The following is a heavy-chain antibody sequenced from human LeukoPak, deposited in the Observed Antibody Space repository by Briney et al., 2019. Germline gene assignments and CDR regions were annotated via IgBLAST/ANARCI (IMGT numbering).Heavy chain of an antibody. Sequence: GASVKVSCKASGYTFTNYGIAWVRQAPGQGLEWMGWINTRSGDAQLAHSLQARVTMTTDTSTSTASMELGSLGSDDTAVYYCARDTDFSIGYWGQGSLVTVSS. CDR1: GYTFTNYG. CDR3: ARDTDFSIGY. D-gene: IGHD2/OR15-2a*01. J-gene: IGHJ4*02. V-gene: IGHV1-18*01. CDR2: INTRSGDA.